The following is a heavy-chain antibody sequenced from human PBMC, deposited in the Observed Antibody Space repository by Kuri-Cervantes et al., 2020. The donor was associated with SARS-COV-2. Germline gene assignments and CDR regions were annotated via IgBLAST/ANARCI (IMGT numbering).Heavy chain of an antibody. Sequence: GSLRLSCTVYGGSIYSTSYYWGWIRQPPGKGLEWIGSIYYSGTTDYSPSLKSRVTVSVDTAKNQFSLKLSSVTAADTAVYYCARPPADYYYMDVWGKGTTVTVSS. J-gene: IGHJ6*03. V-gene: IGHV4-39*01. CDR1: GGSIYSTSYY. CDR2: IYYSGTT. CDR3: ARPPADYYYMDV.